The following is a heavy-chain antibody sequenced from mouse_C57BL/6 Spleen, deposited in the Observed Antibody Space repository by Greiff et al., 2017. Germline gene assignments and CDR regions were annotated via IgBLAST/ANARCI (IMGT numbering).Heavy chain of an antibody. V-gene: IGHV1-80*01. Sequence: VQLQQSGAELVKPGASVKISCKASGYAFSSYWMNWVKQRPGKGLEWIGQIYPGDGDTNYNGKFKGKATLTADKASSAAYMQLSSLTAEDSAVYFCARRIYYGNYVNYFDDWGQGTTLTVSS. J-gene: IGHJ2*01. CDR1: GYAFSSYW. CDR3: ARRIYYGNYVNYFDD. D-gene: IGHD2-1*01. CDR2: IYPGDGDT.